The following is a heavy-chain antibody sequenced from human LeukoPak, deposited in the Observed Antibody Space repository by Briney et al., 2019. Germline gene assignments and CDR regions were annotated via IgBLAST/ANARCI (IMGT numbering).Heavy chain of an antibody. J-gene: IGHJ6*02. CDR2: ISYDGSNK. Sequence: PGGSLRLSCAASGFTFSSYDMHWVRQAPGKGLEWVAVISYDGSNKYYADSVKGRFTISRDNSKNTLYLQMNSLRAEDTAVYYCARDHRADPYGMDVWAKGPRSPSP. CDR1: GFTFSSYD. D-gene: IGHD3-10*01. V-gene: IGHV3-30*03. CDR3: ARDHRADPYGMDV.